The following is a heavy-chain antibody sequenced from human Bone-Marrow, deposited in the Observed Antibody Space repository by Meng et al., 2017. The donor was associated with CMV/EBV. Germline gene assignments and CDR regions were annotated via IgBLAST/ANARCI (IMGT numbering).Heavy chain of an antibody. J-gene: IGHJ5*02. Sequence: SEALSLTCTVSGVSISSYYWSWIRQPPGKGLEWIGYIYYSGSTNYNPSLKSRVTISVDTSKNQFSLKLSPVTAADTAVYYCARLAPKGYCSSTSCYWWFDPWGQGTLVTVSS. CDR2: IYYSGST. V-gene: IGHV4-59*01. CDR3: ARLAPKGYCSSTSCYWWFDP. CDR1: GVSISSYY. D-gene: IGHD2-2*01.